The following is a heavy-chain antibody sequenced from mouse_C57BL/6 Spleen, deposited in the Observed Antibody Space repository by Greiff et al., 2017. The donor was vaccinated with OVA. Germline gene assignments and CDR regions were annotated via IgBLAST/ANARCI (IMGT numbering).Heavy chain of an antibody. CDR1: GYTFTSYW. CDR3: ARGGRTALYYYAMDY. J-gene: IGHJ4*01. CDR2: IYPSDSET. V-gene: IGHV1-61*01. D-gene: IGHD3-3*01. Sequence: VQLQQPGAELVRPGSSVKLSCKASGYTFTSYWMDWVKQRPGQGLEWIGNIYPSDSETHYNQKFKDKATLTVDKSSSTAYMQLSSLTSEDSAVYYCARGGRTALYYYAMDYWGQGTSVTVSS.